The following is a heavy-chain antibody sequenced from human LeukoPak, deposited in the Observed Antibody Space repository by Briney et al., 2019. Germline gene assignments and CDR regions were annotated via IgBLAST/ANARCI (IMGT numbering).Heavy chain of an antibody. CDR2: IKQDGSEI. CDR3: ARQLGGSGSY. J-gene: IGHJ4*02. CDR1: GFTFSSYW. D-gene: IGHD3-10*01. V-gene: IGHV3-7*01. Sequence: PGGSLRLSCAASGFTFSSYWMHWVRQAPGKGLEWVANIKQDGSEIYYVDSVKGRFTISRDNTKNSVYLQMHSLRAEDTAVYYCARQLGGSGSYWGQGTLVTVSS.